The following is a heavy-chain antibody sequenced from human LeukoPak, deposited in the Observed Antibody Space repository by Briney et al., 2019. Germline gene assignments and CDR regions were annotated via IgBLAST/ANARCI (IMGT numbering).Heavy chain of an antibody. Sequence: AETLSLTCNVSGASINSYRWNWIRQPPGKGLEWIGYISYDGKTNYNPSLKSRLTLSVDTSKNQFSLKLNCVTAEDTARYYCTKGYYDPFDCWGQGTLVTVTS. D-gene: IGHD3-22*01. CDR1: GASINSYR. CDR3: TKGYYDPFDC. CDR2: ISYDGKT. V-gene: IGHV4-59*01. J-gene: IGHJ4*02.